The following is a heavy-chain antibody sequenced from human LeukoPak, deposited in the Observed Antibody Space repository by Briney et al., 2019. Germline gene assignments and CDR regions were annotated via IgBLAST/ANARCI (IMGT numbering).Heavy chain of an antibody. CDR2: IYPDDSGT. J-gene: IGHJ3*01. CDR3: ARLDQRGISVAGTEAFDL. CDR1: GSRFAIYW. Sequence: GESLKISCKASGSRFAIYWIGWVRQMPGKGLEWMGIIYPDDSGTKYSPSFQGQVTISVDKSTSIAYLQWSSLKASDTAMYYCARLDQRGISVAGTEAFDLWGQGTMVTVSS. V-gene: IGHV5-51*01. D-gene: IGHD6-19*01.